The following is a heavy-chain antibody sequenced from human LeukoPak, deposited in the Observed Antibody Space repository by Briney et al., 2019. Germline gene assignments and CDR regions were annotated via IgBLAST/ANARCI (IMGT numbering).Heavy chain of an antibody. CDR1: GFTFDDYA. D-gene: IGHD3-10*01. Sequence: GGSLRLSCAASGFTFDDYAMHWVRQAPGKGLEWVSGISWNSGSIGYADSVKGRFTISRDNAKNSLYLQMNSLRAEDTAVYYCARGGGGSDIWGQGTMVTVSS. CDR3: ARGGGGSDI. J-gene: IGHJ3*02. V-gene: IGHV3-9*01. CDR2: ISWNSGSI.